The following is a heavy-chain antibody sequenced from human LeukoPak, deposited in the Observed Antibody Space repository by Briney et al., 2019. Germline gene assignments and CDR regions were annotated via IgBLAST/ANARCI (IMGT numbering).Heavy chain of an antibody. CDR1: GGTFSSYA. CDR3: ARDGGDYDFWSGPTRAPDAFDI. V-gene: IGHV1-69*06. J-gene: IGHJ3*02. CDR2: IIPIFGTA. Sequence: GASVKVSCKASGGTFSSYAISWVRQAPGQGLEWMGGIIPIFGTANYAQKFQGRVTITADKSTSTAYMELSSLRSEDTAVYYCARDGGDYDFWSGPTRAPDAFDIWGQGTMVTVSS. D-gene: IGHD3-3*01.